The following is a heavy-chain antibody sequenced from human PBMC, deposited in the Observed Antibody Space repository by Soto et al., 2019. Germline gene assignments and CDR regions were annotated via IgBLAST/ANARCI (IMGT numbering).Heavy chain of an antibody. CDR3: AKDAARCSRTSCYMGGFDP. V-gene: IGHV3-23*01. D-gene: IGHD2-2*02. Sequence: GGSLRLSCAASGFTFSSYAMSWVRQAPGKGLEWVSAISGSGGSTYYADSVKGRFTISRDNSKNTLYLQMDSLRAEDTAVYYCAKDAARCSRTSCYMGGFDPWGQGTLVTVSS. CDR2: ISGSGGST. J-gene: IGHJ5*02. CDR1: GFTFSSYA.